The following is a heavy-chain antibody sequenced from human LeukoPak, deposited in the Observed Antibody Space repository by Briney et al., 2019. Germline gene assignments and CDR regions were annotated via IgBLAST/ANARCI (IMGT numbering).Heavy chain of an antibody. Sequence: GGSLRLSCVGSGFRFSSYDMNWVRQAPGRGLEWLSYLTRTSSATWYADSVKGRFTIFRDNAKSSLYLQMNSLRVEDAAVYYCATGGSEYRSDWFDSWGQGTLVNVAS. J-gene: IGHJ5*01. CDR1: GFRFSSYD. V-gene: IGHV3-48*01. CDR3: ATGGSEYRSDWFDS. CDR2: LTRTSSAT. D-gene: IGHD5-18*01.